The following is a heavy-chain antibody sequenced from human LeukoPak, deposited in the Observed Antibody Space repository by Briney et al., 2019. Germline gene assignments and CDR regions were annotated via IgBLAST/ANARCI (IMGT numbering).Heavy chain of an antibody. D-gene: IGHD5-12*01. CDR3: ARDLEWLQRGIDY. Sequence: PGGSLRLSCAASEFTFSRYSMNWVRQAPGKGLEWVSSISATGIYRYYVDSVKGRFTISRDNAKNSLYLQMNSLKAEDTAVYYCARDLEWLQRGIDYWGQGTLVTVSS. J-gene: IGHJ4*02. CDR1: EFTFSRYS. CDR2: ISATGIYR. V-gene: IGHV3-21*01.